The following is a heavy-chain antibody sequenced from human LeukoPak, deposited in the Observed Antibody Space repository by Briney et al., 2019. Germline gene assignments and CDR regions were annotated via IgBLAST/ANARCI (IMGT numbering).Heavy chain of an antibody. J-gene: IGHJ6*02. CDR2: IKQDGSEK. D-gene: IGHD3-10*01. CDR3: ARVNFYGSAPYGMDV. Sequence: PGGTLRLSCTASGFTFSSYWMSWVCQAPGKGLEWVANIKQDGSEKYYVDSVKGRFTISRDNAKNSLYLQMNSLRAEDTAVYYCARVNFYGSAPYGMDVWGQGTTVTVSS. V-gene: IGHV3-7*01. CDR1: GFTFSSYW.